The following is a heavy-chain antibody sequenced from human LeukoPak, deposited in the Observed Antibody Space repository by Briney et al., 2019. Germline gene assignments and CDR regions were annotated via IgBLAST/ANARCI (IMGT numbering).Heavy chain of an antibody. V-gene: IGHV4-39*01. D-gene: IGHD3-10*01. CDR2: INFSGST. CDR1: GGSIGRSSYY. J-gene: IGHJ6*03. CDR3: ARHEFRGYCYMDV. Sequence: PSETLSLTCTVSGGSIGRSSYYWGWIRQPPGKGLEWIGSINFSGSTYYNPSFKSRLTISVDTSKNQFSLKLRSVTAADTAVYYCARHEFRGYCYMDVWGKGTTVTVSS.